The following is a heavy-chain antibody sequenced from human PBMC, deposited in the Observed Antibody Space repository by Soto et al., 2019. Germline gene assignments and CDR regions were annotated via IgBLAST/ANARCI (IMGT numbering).Heavy chain of an antibody. CDR3: ARWFGELYFSYFDY. CDR1: GGSISSYY. V-gene: IGHV4-59*01. D-gene: IGHD3-10*01. Sequence: SETLSLTCTVSGGSISSYYWSWIRQPPGKGLEWIGYIYYSGSTNCNPSLKSRVTISVDTSKNQFSLKLSSVTAADTAVYYCARWFGELYFSYFDYWGQGTLVTVSS. J-gene: IGHJ4*02. CDR2: IYYSGST.